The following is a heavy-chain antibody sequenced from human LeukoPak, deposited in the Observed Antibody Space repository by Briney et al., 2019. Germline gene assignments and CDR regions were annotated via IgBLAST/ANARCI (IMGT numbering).Heavy chain of an antibody. CDR2: INPNSGGT. D-gene: IGHD2-21*02. V-gene: IGHV1-2*02. CDR1: GYTFTGYY. J-gene: IGHJ3*02. Sequence: ASVKVSCKASGYTFTGYYMHWVRQAPGQGLEWMGWINPNSGGTNYAQKFQGRVTMTRDTSISTAYMELSRLRSDDTAVYYWARVGCGGDCYADAFDIWGQGTMVTVSS. CDR3: ARVGCGGDCYADAFDI.